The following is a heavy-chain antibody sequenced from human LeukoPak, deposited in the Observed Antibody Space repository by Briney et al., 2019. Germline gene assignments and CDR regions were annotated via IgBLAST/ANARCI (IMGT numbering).Heavy chain of an antibody. CDR2: INHSGST. V-gene: IGHV4-34*01. CDR1: GGSFSGYY. D-gene: IGHD2-2*01. CDR3: ARGRVRKPLPYIVVVPPASQACWFDP. J-gene: IGHJ5*02. Sequence: SETLSLTCAVYGGSFSGYYWSWIRQPPGKGLEWIGEINHSGSTNYNPSLKSRVTTSVDTSKNQFSLKLSSVTAADTAVYYCARGRVRKPLPYIVVVPPASQACWFDPWGQGTLVTVSS.